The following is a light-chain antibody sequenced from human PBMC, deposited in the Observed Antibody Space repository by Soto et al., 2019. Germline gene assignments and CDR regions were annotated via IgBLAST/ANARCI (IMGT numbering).Light chain of an antibody. V-gene: IGLV2-14*03. CDR1: SSDVGGYNY. CDR2: DVS. CDR3: SSYTRSSTVI. J-gene: IGLJ2*01. Sequence: QPASVSGSPGQSITISCTGTSSDVGGYNYVSWYQQHPGKAPKLMIYDVSNRPSGVSNRFSGSKSGNTASLSISGLQAEDEADYYCSSYTRSSTVIFGGGTKLTVL.